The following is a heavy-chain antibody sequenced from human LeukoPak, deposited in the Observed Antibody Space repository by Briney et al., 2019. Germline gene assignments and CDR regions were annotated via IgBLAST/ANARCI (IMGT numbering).Heavy chain of an antibody. J-gene: IGHJ5*02. CDR3: ARALDEYYDFWGGYYNWFDP. CDR1: GGTFSSYA. CDR2: IIPIFGTA. Sequence: ASVKVSCKASGGTFSSYAISWVRQAPGQGLEWMGGIIPIFGTANYAQKFQGRVTITADESTSTAYMELSSLRSEDTAVYYCARALDEYYDFWGGYYNWFDPWGQGTLVTVSS. D-gene: IGHD3-3*01. V-gene: IGHV1-69*13.